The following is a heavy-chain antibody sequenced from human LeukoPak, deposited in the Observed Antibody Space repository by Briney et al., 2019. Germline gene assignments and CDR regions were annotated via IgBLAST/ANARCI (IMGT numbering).Heavy chain of an antibody. CDR2: ISGSTGDT. Sequence: ASVKVSCKASGYSFVLYGISWVRQAPGEGPEWMGWISGSTGDTNYAQKFQGRVTMTADTSSSTAYMELSRLRSDDTAVYYCASKWVTYYYNSSAYHYPTDVFDIWGQGTMVTVSS. CDR3: ASKWVTYYYNSSAYHYPTDVFDI. J-gene: IGHJ3*02. V-gene: IGHV1-18*01. D-gene: IGHD3-22*01. CDR1: GYSFVLYG.